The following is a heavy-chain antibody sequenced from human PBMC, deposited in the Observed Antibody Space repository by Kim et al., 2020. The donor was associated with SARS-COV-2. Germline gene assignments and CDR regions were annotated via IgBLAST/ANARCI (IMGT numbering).Heavy chain of an antibody. J-gene: IGHJ3*02. Sequence: SVKVSCKASGGTFSSYAISWVRQAPGQGLEWMGGIIPIFGTANYAQKFQGRVTITADESTSTAYMELSSLRSEDTAVYYCARDRSPVLRFLEWQFKSDAFDIWGQGTMVTVSS. D-gene: IGHD3-3*01. CDR3: ARDRSPVLRFLEWQFKSDAFDI. V-gene: IGHV1-69*13. CDR1: GGTFSSYA. CDR2: IIPIFGTA.